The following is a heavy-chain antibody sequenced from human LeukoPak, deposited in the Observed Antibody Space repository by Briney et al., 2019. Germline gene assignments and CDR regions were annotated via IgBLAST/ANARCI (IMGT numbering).Heavy chain of an antibody. D-gene: IGHD1-1*01. CDR1: GGSLSGGGYF. V-gene: IGHV4-31*03. Sequence: SETLSLTCTVSGGSLSGGGYFWNWIRQHPGKGLEWIGYIFNSGGTFYSPSLKSRVTISLDTSKNQIFLMLSSVTAADTAVYYCASSEGTTTPPLNGMDVWGQGTTVTVSS. CDR3: ASSEGTTTPPLNGMDV. J-gene: IGHJ6*02. CDR2: IFNSGGT.